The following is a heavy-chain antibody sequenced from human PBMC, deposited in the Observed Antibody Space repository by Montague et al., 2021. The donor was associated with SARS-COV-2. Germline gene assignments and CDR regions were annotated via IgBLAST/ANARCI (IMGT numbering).Heavy chain of an antibody. J-gene: IGHJ4*02. CDR2: IYYSGST. D-gene: IGHD5-12*01. CDR3: ARDLWVWLSVEGSFDS. Sequence: SETLSLTCTVSGGSISSSSYYWGWIRQPPGKGLEWIGSIYYSGSTYYNPSLKSRVTISVDTSKNQFSLKLSSVTAADTAVYYCARDLWVWLSVEGSFDSRGQGTLVTVSS. CDR1: GGSISSSSYY. V-gene: IGHV4-39*07.